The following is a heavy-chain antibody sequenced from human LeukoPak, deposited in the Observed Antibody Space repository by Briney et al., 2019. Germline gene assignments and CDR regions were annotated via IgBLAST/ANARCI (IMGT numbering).Heavy chain of an antibody. V-gene: IGHV3-33*01. CDR1: GFTFSSYG. Sequence: GGSLRLSCAASGFTFSSYGMHWVRQAPGKGQEWVAVIWYDGSNKYYADSVKGRFTISRDNSKNTLYLQMNSLRAEDTAVYYCARWKYPGLSYFDYWGQGTLVTVSS. CDR3: ARWKYPGLSYFDY. J-gene: IGHJ4*02. CDR2: IWYDGSNK. D-gene: IGHD1-1*01.